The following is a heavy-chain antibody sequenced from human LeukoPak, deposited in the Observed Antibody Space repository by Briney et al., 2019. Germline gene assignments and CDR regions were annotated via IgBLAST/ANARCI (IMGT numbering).Heavy chain of an antibody. CDR1: GYTFTSYD. Sequence: ASVKVSCKASGYTFTSYDINWVRQATGQGLEWMGWISAYNGNTNYAQKLQGRVTMTTDASTSTAYMELRSLRSDDTAVYYCARDRYYDILTGYYAPFDYWGQGTLVTVSS. D-gene: IGHD3-9*01. CDR2: ISAYNGNT. CDR3: ARDRYYDILTGYYAPFDY. V-gene: IGHV1-18*01. J-gene: IGHJ4*02.